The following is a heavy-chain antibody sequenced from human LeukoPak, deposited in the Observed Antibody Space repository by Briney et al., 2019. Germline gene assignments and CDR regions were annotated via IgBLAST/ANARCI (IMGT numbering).Heavy chain of an antibody. CDR2: ISVYNGNT. D-gene: IGHD3-10*01. V-gene: IGHV1-18*04. Sequence: ASVKVSCKASGYTFTSYGISWVRQAPGQGLEWMGWISVYNGNTNYAQKVQGRVTMTTDTSTSTAYMELWSLRSDDTAVYYCARGELWFGELLQDYWGQGTLVTVSS. CDR1: GYTFTSYG. J-gene: IGHJ4*02. CDR3: ARGELWFGELLQDY.